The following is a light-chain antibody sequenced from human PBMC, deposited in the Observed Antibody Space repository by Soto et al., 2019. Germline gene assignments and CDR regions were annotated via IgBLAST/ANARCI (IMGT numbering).Light chain of an antibody. Sequence: DIQMTQSPSTLSASVGDSVTITCRASQSIDSWLAWYQQKSGKAPKLLIYTTSILESGVPSRFSGSGSGTEFTLTISGLQPDDFATYHCQQYHTWWAFGQGTKV. CDR1: QSIDSW. J-gene: IGKJ1*01. CDR2: TTS. V-gene: IGKV1-5*03. CDR3: QQYHTWWA.